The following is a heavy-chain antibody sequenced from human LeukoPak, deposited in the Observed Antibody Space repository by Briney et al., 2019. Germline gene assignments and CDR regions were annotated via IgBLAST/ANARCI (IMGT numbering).Heavy chain of an antibody. J-gene: IGHJ3*02. V-gene: IGHV3-73*01. D-gene: IGHD3-22*01. CDR2: IRSKANSYAT. Sequence: GGSLRLSCAASGFTFSGSAMHWVRQASGKGLEWVGRIRSKANSYATAYAASVKGRFTISRDDSKNTAYLQMNSLKTEDTAVYYCTRCPYDYYDSSGDAFDTWGQGTMVTVSS. CDR3: TRCPYDYYDSSGDAFDT. CDR1: GFTFSGSA.